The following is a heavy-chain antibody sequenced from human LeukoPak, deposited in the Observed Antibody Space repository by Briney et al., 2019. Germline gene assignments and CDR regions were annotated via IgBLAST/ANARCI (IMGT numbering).Heavy chain of an antibody. CDR2: VSHSESA. J-gene: IGHJ5*02. CDR3: ARGYNSLDL. V-gene: IGHV4-34*01. Sequence: SETLSLTCAVYGGSFSSYFWTWIRQPQGKGLEWIGEVSHSESAYYNPSLTSRATISVDTSENQFFLKLKSVTAADTAVYYCARGYNSLDLWGQGSLVTVSS. CDR1: GGSFSSYF.